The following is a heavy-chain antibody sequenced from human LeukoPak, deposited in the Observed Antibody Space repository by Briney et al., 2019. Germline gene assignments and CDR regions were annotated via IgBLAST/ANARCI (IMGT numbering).Heavy chain of an antibody. V-gene: IGHV1-18*04. D-gene: IGHD2-2*01. Sequence: ASVKVSRKASGYTFTSYGISWVRQAPGQGLEWMGWISAYNGNTNYAQKLQGRVTMTTDTSTSTAYMELRSLRSDDTAVYYCARAGRSSTSAYDDYWGQGTLVTVSS. CDR1: GYTFTSYG. CDR2: ISAYNGNT. J-gene: IGHJ4*02. CDR3: ARAGRSSTSAYDDY.